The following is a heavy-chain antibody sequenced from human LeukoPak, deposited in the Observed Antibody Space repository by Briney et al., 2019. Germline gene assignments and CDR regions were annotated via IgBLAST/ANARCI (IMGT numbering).Heavy chain of an antibody. CDR2: IYPGDSDT. CDR1: GYSFTSYW. V-gene: IGHV5-51*01. D-gene: IGHD3-10*01. J-gene: IGHJ5*02. Sequence: GESLQISCQGSGYSFTSYWIGWVRQMPGKGLEWMGIIYPGDSDTRYSPSFQGQVTISADKSISTAYLQWSSLKASDTAMYYCATIADYYGSGSYRGWFDPWGQGTLVTVSS. CDR3: ATIADYYGSGSYRGWFDP.